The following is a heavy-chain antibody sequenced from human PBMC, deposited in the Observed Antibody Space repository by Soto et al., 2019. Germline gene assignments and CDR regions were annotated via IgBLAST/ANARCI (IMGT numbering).Heavy chain of an antibody. CDR2: IKSDGSST. CDR3: AIGGGDYNYFDH. V-gene: IGHV3-74*01. Sequence: EVQLVESGGGLVQPGGSLRLSCAASGFLFSTYWMFRVRQVPRKGLLWVSRIKSDGSSTSYADSVKGRFTISRDNTKNTLYLQMTSLRAEDTAVYYCAIGGGDYNYFDHWGQGILVTVSS. J-gene: IGHJ4*02. D-gene: IGHD2-21*01. CDR1: GFLFSTYW.